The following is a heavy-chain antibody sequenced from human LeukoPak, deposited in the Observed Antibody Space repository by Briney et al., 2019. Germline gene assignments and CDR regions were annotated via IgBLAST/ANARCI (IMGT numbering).Heavy chain of an antibody. CDR2: ISAYNGNT. J-gene: IGHJ5*02. D-gene: IGHD2-2*01. V-gene: IGHV1-18*01. CDR1: GYTFTSYG. Sequence: ASVKVSCKASGYTFTSYGISWVRQAPGQGLEWIGWISAYNGNTNYAQKLQGRVTMTTDTSTSTAYMELRSLRSDDTAVYYCARDPKVVVPAARAWFDPWGQGTLVTVSS. CDR3: ARDPKVVVPAARAWFDP.